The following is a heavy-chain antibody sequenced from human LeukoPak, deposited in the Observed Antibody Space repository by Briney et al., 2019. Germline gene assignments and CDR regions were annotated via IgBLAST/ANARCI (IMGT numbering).Heavy chain of an antibody. CDR3: ARVGYYDSSGYHDY. Sequence: GGSLRLSCAASGFTFSSYAMSWVRQAPGKGLEWVSVIYSGGSTYYADSVKGRFTISRDNSKNTLYLQMNSLRAEDTAVYYCARVGYYDSSGYHDYWGQGTLVTVSS. J-gene: IGHJ4*02. D-gene: IGHD3-22*01. CDR2: IYSGGST. V-gene: IGHV3-66*02. CDR1: GFTFSSYA.